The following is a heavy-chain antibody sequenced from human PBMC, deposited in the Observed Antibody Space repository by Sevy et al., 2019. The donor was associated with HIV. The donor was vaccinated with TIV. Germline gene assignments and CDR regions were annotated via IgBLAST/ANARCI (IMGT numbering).Heavy chain of an antibody. CDR3: AKDTGSSGYDHYGLDV. V-gene: IGHV3-30*18. J-gene: IGHJ6*02. Sequence: GGSLRLSCVASGFTFSNYGTHWVRQAPGKGLEWVAITSYNEGGENYADSVKGRFTISRDNSKDTVYLQMYLLTTEDTGVYYCAKDTGSSGYDHYGLDVWGQGTTVTVSS. D-gene: IGHD6-19*01. CDR1: GFTFSNYG. CDR2: TSYNEGGE.